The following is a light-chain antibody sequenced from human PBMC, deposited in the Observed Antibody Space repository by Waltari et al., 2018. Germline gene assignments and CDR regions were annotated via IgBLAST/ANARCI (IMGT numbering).Light chain of an antibody. CDR3: QVWDIDHGHPL. CDR1: DIGSRS. CDR2: YDS. V-gene: IGLV3-21*04. J-gene: IGLJ2*01. Sequence: SYVLTQPPSVSVAPGETARITCGGNDIGSRSVHWYQQKPGQAPLLVIYYDSDRPSGIPERFSGSNSGNTAALTITRVEAEDEADYSCQVWDIDHGHPLFGGRTKLTVL.